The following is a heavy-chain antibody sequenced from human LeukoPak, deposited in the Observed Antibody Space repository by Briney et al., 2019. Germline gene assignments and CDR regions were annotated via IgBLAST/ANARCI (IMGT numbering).Heavy chain of an antibody. V-gene: IGHV4-59*12. D-gene: IGHD3-9*01. CDR1: GVSIFSSY. CDR2: VHYSGST. CDR3: ATGRSIRYFDY. J-gene: IGHJ4*02. Sequence: SETLSLTCTVSGVSIFSSYRNWVRQPPGKGLEWIGYVHYSGSTNYNPSPKSRVTISVDTSKSQFSLELSSATAADTAVYYCATGRSIRYFDYWGQGTLLTVSS.